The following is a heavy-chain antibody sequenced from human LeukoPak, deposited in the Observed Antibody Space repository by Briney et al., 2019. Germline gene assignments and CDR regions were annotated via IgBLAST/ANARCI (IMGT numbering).Heavy chain of an antibody. CDR2: IYTSGST. V-gene: IGHV4-61*02. CDR3: ARSYYYDSSGWVYFDY. Sequence: PSETLSLTCTVSGGSISSGSCYWSWIRQPAGKGLEWIGRIYTSGSTNYNPSLKSRVTISVDTSKNQFSLKLSSVTAADTAVYYCARSYYYDSSGWVYFDYWGQGTLVTVSS. D-gene: IGHD3-22*01. CDR1: GGSISSGSCY. J-gene: IGHJ4*02.